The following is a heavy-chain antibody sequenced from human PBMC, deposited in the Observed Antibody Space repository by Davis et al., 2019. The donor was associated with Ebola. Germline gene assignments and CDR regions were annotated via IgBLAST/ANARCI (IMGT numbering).Heavy chain of an antibody. CDR2: IYSGGST. V-gene: IGHV3-66*01. CDR1: GFTVSSNY. Sequence: AGSLSLSCAASGFTVSSNYMSWVRQAPGKGLEWVSVIYSGGSTYYADSVKGRFTISRDNAKNSLYLQMNSLRAEDTAVYYCARDGLAVAKYYFDYWGQGTLVTVSS. D-gene: IGHD6-19*01. CDR3: ARDGLAVAKYYFDY. J-gene: IGHJ4*02.